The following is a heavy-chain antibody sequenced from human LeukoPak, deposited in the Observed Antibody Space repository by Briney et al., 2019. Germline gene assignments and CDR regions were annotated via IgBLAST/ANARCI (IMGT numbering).Heavy chain of an antibody. D-gene: IGHD7-27*01. Sequence: ASVKVSCKASGYTFTGYGITWVRQAPGQGLEWMGWISAYTGNTNYAQKLQGRVTMTTDTSTSTAYMELRSLRSDDTAVYYCARGAPLTGDFDYWGQGTLVTVSS. CDR2: ISAYTGNT. CDR3: ARGAPLTGDFDY. J-gene: IGHJ4*02. CDR1: GYTFTGYG. V-gene: IGHV1-18*01.